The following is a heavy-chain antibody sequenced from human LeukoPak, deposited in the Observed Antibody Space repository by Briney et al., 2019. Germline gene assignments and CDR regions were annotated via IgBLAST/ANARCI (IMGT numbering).Heavy chain of an antibody. V-gene: IGHV1-69*01. J-gene: IGHJ4*02. CDR2: IIPIFGTA. Sequence: SVKVSCKASGGTFSSYAISWVRQAPGQGLEWMGGIIPIFGTANYAQKFQGRVTITADESTSTAYMELSSLRSEDTAVYYCARAPANYGIDDSWGQGTLVTVSS. CDR1: GGTFSSYA. CDR3: ARAPANYGIDDS. D-gene: IGHD3-16*01.